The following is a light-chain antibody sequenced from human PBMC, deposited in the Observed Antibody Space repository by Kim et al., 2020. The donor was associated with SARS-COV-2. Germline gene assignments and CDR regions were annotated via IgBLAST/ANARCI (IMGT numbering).Light chain of an antibody. CDR2: DVT. CDR3: CSYVGSNTLI. CDR1: SSDIGHYNY. V-gene: IGLV2-14*03. J-gene: IGLJ2*01. Sequence: GQSLTLAGTGTSSDIGHYNYVSWYQQHPGKIPKVIIYDVTNRPSGVSDRFSGSKSVNTASLTISGLQAEDEADYYCCSYVGSNTLIFGGGTQLTVL.